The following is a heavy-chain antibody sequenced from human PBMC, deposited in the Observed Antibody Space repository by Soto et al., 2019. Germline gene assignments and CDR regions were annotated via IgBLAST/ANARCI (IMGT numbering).Heavy chain of an antibody. Sequence: SETLSLTCAVYGGSFSGYYWSWIRQPPGKGLEWIGEINHSGSTNYNPSLKSRVTISVDTSKNQFSLKLSSVTAADTAVYYCARGQGGYSYPNWFDPWGQGTLVTVSS. CDR1: GGSFSGYY. V-gene: IGHV4-34*01. J-gene: IGHJ5*02. D-gene: IGHD5-18*01. CDR2: INHSGST. CDR3: ARGQGGYSYPNWFDP.